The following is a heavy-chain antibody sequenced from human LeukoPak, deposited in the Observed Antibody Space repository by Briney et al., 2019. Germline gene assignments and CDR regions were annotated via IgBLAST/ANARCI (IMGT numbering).Heavy chain of an antibody. CDR3: VQCGGDCYTSSH. V-gene: IGHV5-51*01. Sequence: GESLKISCXSSGYSFTSYWIGWVRKMAGKGLEWMGIIYPGDSNTRYSPSFQGQVTISADKSISTAYLQWSSLKASDSAMYYCVQCGGDCYTSSHWGQGTLVTVSS. D-gene: IGHD2-21*02. CDR1: GYSFTSYW. J-gene: IGHJ4*02. CDR2: IYPGDSNT.